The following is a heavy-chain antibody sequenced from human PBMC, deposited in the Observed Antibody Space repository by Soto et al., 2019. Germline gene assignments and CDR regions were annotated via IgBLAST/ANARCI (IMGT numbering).Heavy chain of an antibody. CDR2: INPNSGGT. Sequence: GASVKVSCKASGYTFTGYYMHWVRQAPGQGLEWMGWINPNSGGTNYAQKFQGRVTMTRDTSISTAYMELSRLRSDDTAVYYCARVTGRSSWYRPAYGMDVWGQGTTVTVSS. D-gene: IGHD6-13*01. J-gene: IGHJ6*02. V-gene: IGHV1-2*02. CDR3: ARVTGRSSWYRPAYGMDV. CDR1: GYTFTGYY.